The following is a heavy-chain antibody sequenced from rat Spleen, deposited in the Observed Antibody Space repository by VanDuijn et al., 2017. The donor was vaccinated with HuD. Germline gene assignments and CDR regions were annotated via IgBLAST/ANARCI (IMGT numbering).Heavy chain of an antibody. V-gene: IGHV5-29*01. CDR2: ISSDGRRN. CDR3: ASLMYTPDYLGVMDV. Sequence: EVQLVESGGGLVQPGRSLKLSCAASGFTFSNYGMAWVRQTPTKGLEWVATISSDGRRNYYRDSVKGRFTFSRDNAKSTLYLQMNSLRSEDTATYYCASLMYTPDYLGVMDVWGQGTSVTVSS. J-gene: IGHJ4*01. CDR1: GFTFSNYG. D-gene: IGHD1-6*01.